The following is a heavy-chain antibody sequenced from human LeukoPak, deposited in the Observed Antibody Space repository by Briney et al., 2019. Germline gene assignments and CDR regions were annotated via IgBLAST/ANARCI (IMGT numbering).Heavy chain of an antibody. J-gene: IGHJ6*03. CDR3: ARFGSGSYKYYYYYYMDV. CDR1: GGSFSGYY. CDR2: INHSGST. V-gene: IGHV4-34*01. D-gene: IGHD3-10*01. Sequence: PSETLSLTCAVYGGSFSGYYWSWIRQPPGKGLEWIGEINHSGSTNYNPSLKSRVTISVDTSKNQFSLKLSSVTAADSAVYYCARFGSGSYKYYYYYYMDVWGKGTTVTVSS.